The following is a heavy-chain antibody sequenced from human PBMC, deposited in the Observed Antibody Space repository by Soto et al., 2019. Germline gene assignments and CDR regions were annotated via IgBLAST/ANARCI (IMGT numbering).Heavy chain of an antibody. CDR1: GFTFSSYE. Sequence: EVQLVESGGGLVQPGGSLRLSCAASGFTFSSYEMNWVRQAPGKGLEWVSYISSSGSTIYYADSVKGRFTISRDNAKNSLYLQMNSLRAEDTAVYYCARDSEMATTGATNDYWGQGTLVTVSS. D-gene: IGHD5-12*01. CDR3: ARDSEMATTGATNDY. J-gene: IGHJ4*02. V-gene: IGHV3-48*03. CDR2: ISSSGSTI.